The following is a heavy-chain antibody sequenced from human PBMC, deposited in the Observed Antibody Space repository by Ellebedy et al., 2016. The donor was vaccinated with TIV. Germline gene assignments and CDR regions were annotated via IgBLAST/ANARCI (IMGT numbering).Heavy chain of an antibody. CDR1: GGTFNSHA. Sequence: SVKVSCKASGGTFNSHAISWVRQAPGQGLEWMGGITGMFRTVNYAQKFQGRVTITADEFITTAYMELSSLRSEDTAVYYCARGGAYYHRYFDDWGQGTLVTVSS. V-gene: IGHV1-69*13. CDR3: ARGGAYYHRYFDD. D-gene: IGHD3-10*01. CDR2: ITGMFRTV. J-gene: IGHJ4*02.